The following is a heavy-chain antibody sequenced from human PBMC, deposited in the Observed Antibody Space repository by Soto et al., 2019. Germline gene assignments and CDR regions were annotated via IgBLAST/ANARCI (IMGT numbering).Heavy chain of an antibody. Sequence: TSETLSLTCTVSGGSISSYYWSWIRQPPGKGLEWIGYIYYSGSTNYNPSLKSRVTISVDTSKNQFSLKLSSVTAADTAVYYCARDYYDSSGPPWFDPWGQGTLVTVSS. CDR1: GGSISSYY. D-gene: IGHD3-22*01. V-gene: IGHV4-59*01. J-gene: IGHJ5*02. CDR3: ARDYYDSSGPPWFDP. CDR2: IYYSGST.